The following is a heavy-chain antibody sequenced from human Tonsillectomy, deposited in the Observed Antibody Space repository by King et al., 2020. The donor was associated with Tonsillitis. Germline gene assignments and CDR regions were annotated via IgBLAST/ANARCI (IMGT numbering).Heavy chain of an antibody. V-gene: IGHV4-34*01. D-gene: IGHD2-15*01. J-gene: IGHJ5*02. Sequence: VQLQQWGAGLLKPSETLSLTCAVYGGSFSGYYWSWIRQPPGKGLEWIGEINHSGSTNYNPSLKSRVTISVDTSKNQFSLKLSSVTAADTAVYYCVTTTEVAATFWFDPWGQGTLVTVSS. CDR2: INHSGST. CDR1: GGSFSGYY. CDR3: VTTTEVAATFWFDP.